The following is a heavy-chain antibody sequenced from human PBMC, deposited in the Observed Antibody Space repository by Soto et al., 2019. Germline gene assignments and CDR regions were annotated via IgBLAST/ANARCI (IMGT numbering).Heavy chain of an antibody. CDR2: IKEDGTEK. Sequence: EVQLVESGGGLVQPGGSLRLSCVASGFTFNDFQMNWLRQGPGKGLEWVARIKEDGTEKYYVDSVKGRFSISRDNAKNSLHLQMDSLRVEDTAVYYCARRGIGVAGIFDYWGQGSLVTVSS. CDR3: ARRGIGVAGIFDY. D-gene: IGHD6-19*01. V-gene: IGHV3-7*03. CDR1: GFTFNDFQ. J-gene: IGHJ4*02.